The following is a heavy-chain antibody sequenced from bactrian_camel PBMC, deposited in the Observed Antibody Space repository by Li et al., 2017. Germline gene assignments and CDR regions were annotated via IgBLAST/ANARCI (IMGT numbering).Heavy chain of an antibody. Sequence: HVQMVESGGGLVQPGGSLRLSCAASGFTFASTHMSWVRQTPGKGLEWVSTISNIGIYYRDSVKGRFTISRDNAKNTLSLQLDSLKTEDTAIYYCARSSDYGTYEYVYWGQGTQVTVS. D-gene: IGHD5*01. CDR3: ARSSDYGTYEYVY. V-gene: IGHV3-2*01. CDR2: ISNIGI. J-gene: IGHJ4*01. CDR1: GFTFASTH.